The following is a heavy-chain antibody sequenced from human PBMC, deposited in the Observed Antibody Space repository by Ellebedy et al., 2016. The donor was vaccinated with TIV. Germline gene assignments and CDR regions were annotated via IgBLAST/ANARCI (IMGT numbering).Heavy chain of an antibody. CDR2: IIPIFNTP. Sequence: SVKVSXXASGGTLSSYAFSWVRQAPGQGLEWMGGIIPIFNTPNYAQTFQGRVTITADESTSTAHMELSSLKSEDTAVYYCAKALSYMVVGGAFDIWGQGTKVTVSS. V-gene: IGHV1-69*13. CDR1: GGTLSSYA. CDR3: AKALSYMVVGGAFDI. D-gene: IGHD2-21*01. J-gene: IGHJ3*02.